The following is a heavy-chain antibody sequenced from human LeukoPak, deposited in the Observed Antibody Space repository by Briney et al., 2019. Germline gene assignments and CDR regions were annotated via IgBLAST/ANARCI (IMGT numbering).Heavy chain of an antibody. J-gene: IGHJ6*03. D-gene: IGHD5-12*01. CDR1: GYSYSNYG. V-gene: IGHV1-8*02. Sequence: GASVKVSCRASGYSYSNYGISWVRQAPGQGREWMGWINPNSGGTNYAQKFQGRVTLTRDTSISTAYMELTNLSSDDTAVYYRARVGGSTGQLYYYYYYMDVWGKGTTVTVSS. CDR2: INPNSGGT. CDR3: ARVGGSTGQLYYYYYYMDV.